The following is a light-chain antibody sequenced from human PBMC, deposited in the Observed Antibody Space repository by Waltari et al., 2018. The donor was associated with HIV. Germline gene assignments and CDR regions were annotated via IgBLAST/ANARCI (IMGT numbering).Light chain of an antibody. CDR1: HRVSKNY. CDR2: GAS. Sequence: ETVLTQSPGTLSLSPGERATLPCRASHRVSKNYLAWYQQKSGQAPRLLIYGASRRATGIADRFSGSGSGTDFTLTISRLEPEDVAVYYCQQYGSSPCTFGPGTKVDVK. J-gene: IGKJ3*01. V-gene: IGKV3-20*01. CDR3: QQYGSSPCT.